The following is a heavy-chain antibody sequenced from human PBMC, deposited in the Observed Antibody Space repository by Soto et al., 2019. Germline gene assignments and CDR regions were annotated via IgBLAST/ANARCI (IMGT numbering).Heavy chain of an antibody. CDR3: CWRRSINYYFDS. V-gene: IGHV3-15*01. CDR2: MKSSGSGGTT. Sequence: EEQLVESGGGLAKPGWSLRLSCEAFGFKFSDAWLSWVRQAPGKGPEWVGRMKSSGSGGTTDYAAPVKGRFTISRDDSRNTLYLQMNSLKTEDTAVYYCCWRRSINYYFDSWGQGTLVTVSS. D-gene: IGHD3-3*01. J-gene: IGHJ4*02. CDR1: GFKFSDAW.